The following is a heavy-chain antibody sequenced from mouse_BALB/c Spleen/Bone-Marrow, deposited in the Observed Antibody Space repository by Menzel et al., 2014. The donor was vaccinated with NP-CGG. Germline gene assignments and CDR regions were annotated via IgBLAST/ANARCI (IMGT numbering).Heavy chain of an antibody. J-gene: IGHJ3*01. CDR2: IDPSTGYT. Sequence: VKLVESGAELAKPRASVQMSCKASGYTFTNYWMHWVKQRPGQGLEWIGYIDPSTGYTEYNQKFKDKATLTADKSSSTAYMQLSSLTSEDAAVYYCARGGIYDGYSYWGQGTLVTVSA. D-gene: IGHD2-3*01. CDR3: ARGGIYDGYSY. CDR1: GYTFTNYW. V-gene: IGHV1-7*01.